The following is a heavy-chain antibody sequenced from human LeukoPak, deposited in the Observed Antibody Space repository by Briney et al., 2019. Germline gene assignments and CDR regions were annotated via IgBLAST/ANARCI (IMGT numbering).Heavy chain of an antibody. V-gene: IGHV4-4*02. CDR3: ARLNSGSYYAAFDI. CDR1: GGSISSSNW. CDR2: IYHSGST. J-gene: IGHJ3*02. D-gene: IGHD1-26*01. Sequence: PSETLSLTCAVSGGSISSSNWWSWVHPPPGKGLEWIGEIYHSGSTNYNPSLKSRVTISVDTSKNQFSLKLSSVTAADTAVYYCARLNSGSYYAAFDIWGQGTMVTVSS.